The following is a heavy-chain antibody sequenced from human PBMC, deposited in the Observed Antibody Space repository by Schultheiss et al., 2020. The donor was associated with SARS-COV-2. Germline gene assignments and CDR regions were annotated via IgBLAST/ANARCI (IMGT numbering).Heavy chain of an antibody. CDR3: AKVGDCTGDNCYKFYYYGMDV. J-gene: IGHJ6*02. CDR2: ISETGTTI. Sequence: GESLKISCAASGFTFSRYEMNWVRQAPGKGLEWLSYISETGTTIYYADPVKGRFIMSRDDGRNSLYLQMNRLRVEDTAVYYCAKVGDCTGDNCYKFYYYGMDVWGQGTTVTVSS. V-gene: IGHV3-48*03. D-gene: IGHD2-8*02. CDR1: GFTFSRYE.